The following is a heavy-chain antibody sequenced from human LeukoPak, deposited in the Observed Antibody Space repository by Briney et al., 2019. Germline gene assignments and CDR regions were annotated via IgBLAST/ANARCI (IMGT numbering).Heavy chain of an antibody. V-gene: IGHV6-1*01. CDR3: ARVRIAAAGTIDY. J-gene: IGHJ4*02. CDR1: GDSVSSNSAA. D-gene: IGHD6-13*01. CDR2: TYYRYKWYN. Sequence: PSQTLSLTCAISGDSVSSNSAAWNWLRQSPSRGLEWLGRTYYRYKWYNDYAVSVKSRITINPDTSKNQFSLQLNSVTPEDTAVYYCARVRIAAAGTIDYWGQGTLVTVSS.